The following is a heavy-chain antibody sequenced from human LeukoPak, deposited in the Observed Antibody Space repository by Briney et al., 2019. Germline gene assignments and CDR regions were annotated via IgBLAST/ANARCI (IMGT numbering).Heavy chain of an antibody. J-gene: IGHJ3*02. V-gene: IGHV3-33*08. Sequence: GGSLRLSCAASGFTVSSNYMSWVRQAPGKGLEWVAVIWYDGSNKYYADSVKGRFTISRDNSKSTLYLQMNSLRAEDTAVYYCARDRGDYGDSFDAFDIWGQGTMVTVSS. CDR1: GFTVSSNY. D-gene: IGHD4-17*01. CDR3: ARDRGDYGDSFDAFDI. CDR2: IWYDGSNK.